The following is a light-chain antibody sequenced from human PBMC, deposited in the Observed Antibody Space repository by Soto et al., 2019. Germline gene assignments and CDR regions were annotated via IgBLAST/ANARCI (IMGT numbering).Light chain of an antibody. CDR3: QDYNSWT. Sequence: DIQMTQSPSPLSASVGDRVTITCRASQSISTWLSWYQQKPGKAPKVLIYKASNLQSGVASRFSGSGSGTEFTLTISSLQPDDCATYYGQDYNSWTFGQGTKVEI. CDR1: QSISTW. V-gene: IGKV1-5*03. CDR2: KAS. J-gene: IGKJ1*01.